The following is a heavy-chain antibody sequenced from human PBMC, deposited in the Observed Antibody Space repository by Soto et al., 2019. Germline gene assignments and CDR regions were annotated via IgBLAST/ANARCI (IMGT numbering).Heavy chain of an antibody. V-gene: IGHV3-23*01. D-gene: IGHD2-2*01. J-gene: IGHJ4*02. CDR1: GFTFSSYA. Sequence: GGSLRLSCAASGFTFSSYAMSWVRQAPGKGLEWVSAISGSGGSTYYADSVKGRFTISRDNSKNTLYLQMNSLRAEDTAVYYCAKDRGYCSSTSCPRDDYRGQGTLVTVSS. CDR3: AKDRGYCSSTSCPRDDY. CDR2: ISGSGGST.